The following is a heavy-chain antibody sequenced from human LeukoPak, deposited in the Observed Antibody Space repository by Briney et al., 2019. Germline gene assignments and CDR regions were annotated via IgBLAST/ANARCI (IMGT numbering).Heavy chain of an antibody. D-gene: IGHD2-15*01. CDR2: INPDGSKV. V-gene: IGHV3-7*01. J-gene: IGHJ4*02. CDR3: ARDRGYSSFDY. Sequence: GGSLILYCTAYGFTFSNFWMTVVGQAPGYDLEWVATINPDGSKVAYVGSVKGRFTISRDNAKNSVYLQMSSLRAEETGVFYCARDRGYSSFDYWGQGALVAVSS. CDR1: GFTFSNFW.